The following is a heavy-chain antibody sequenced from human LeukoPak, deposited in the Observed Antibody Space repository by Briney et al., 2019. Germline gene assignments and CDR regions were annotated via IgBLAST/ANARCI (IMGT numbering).Heavy chain of an antibody. J-gene: IGHJ4*02. CDR3: AKDKVVVAAIYYFDY. V-gene: IGHV3-7*03. CDR2: IKEDGSEK. CDR1: GLTFSRYW. Sequence: PGGSLRLSCAASGLTFSRYWMTWVRQAPGKGLEWVANIKEDGSEKYYANSVKGRFTISRDNAKNSVFLQMSTLRAEDTAVYYCAKDKVVVAAIYYFDYWGQGTLVTVSS. D-gene: IGHD2-15*01.